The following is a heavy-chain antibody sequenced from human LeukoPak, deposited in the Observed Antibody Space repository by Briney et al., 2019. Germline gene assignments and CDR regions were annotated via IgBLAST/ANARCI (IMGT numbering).Heavy chain of an antibody. CDR2: ISGSGGGT. CDR1: GFTFSSYA. J-gene: IGHJ4*02. Sequence: GGSLRLSCAASGFTFSSYAMSWVRQAPGKGLEWVSAISGSGGGTYYADSVKGRFTISRDNSKNTLYLQMNSLRAEDTAVYYCAKDLRFLEWLLENYFDYWGQGTLVTVSS. V-gene: IGHV3-23*01. D-gene: IGHD3-3*01. CDR3: AKDLRFLEWLLENYFDY.